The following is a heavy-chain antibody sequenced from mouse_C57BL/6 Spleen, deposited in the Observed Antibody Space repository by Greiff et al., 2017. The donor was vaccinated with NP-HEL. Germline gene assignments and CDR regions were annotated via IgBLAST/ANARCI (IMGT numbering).Heavy chain of an antibody. D-gene: IGHD1-1*01. CDR2: IDPTDGNT. V-gene: IGHV1-52*01. Sequence: QVQLQQPGAELVRPGASVKLSCTASGYTFTSYWMHWVKQRPIQGLEWIGKIDPTDGNTYYNQKFKDKATLTADKSSSTAYMQLSSLTSEDSAVYFCASPIYYGKYDWYFDVWGTGTTVTVSS. CDR1: GYTFTSYW. CDR3: ASPIYYGKYDWYFDV. J-gene: IGHJ1*03.